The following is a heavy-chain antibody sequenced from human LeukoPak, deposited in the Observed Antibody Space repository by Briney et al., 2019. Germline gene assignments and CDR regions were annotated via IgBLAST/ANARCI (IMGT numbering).Heavy chain of an antibody. CDR1: GYTFTSYD. D-gene: IGHD3-9*01. J-gene: IGHJ4*02. CDR3: ARVPNVITSYYHIDY. V-gene: IGHV1-8*01. Sequence: ASVKVSCKASGYTFTSYDINWVRQATGRGLEWMGWMNPNSGNTGYAQKFQGRVTMTRNTSISTAYMELRSLRSDDTAVYYCARVPNVITSYYHIDYWGQGTLVTVSS. CDR2: MNPNSGNT.